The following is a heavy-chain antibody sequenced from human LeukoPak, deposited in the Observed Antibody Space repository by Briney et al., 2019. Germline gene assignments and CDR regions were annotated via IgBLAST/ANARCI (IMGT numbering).Heavy chain of an antibody. CDR2: IYYSGST. V-gene: IGHV4-39*01. Sequence: PSETLSLTCTVSGGSISSSSYYWGWIRQPPGKGLEWIGSIYYSGSTYYNPSLKSRVTISVDTSKNQFSLKLSSVTAADTAVYYCARVSENDYGDYDWFDPWGQGTLVTVSS. D-gene: IGHD4-17*01. CDR1: GGSISSSSYY. CDR3: ARVSENDYGDYDWFDP. J-gene: IGHJ5*02.